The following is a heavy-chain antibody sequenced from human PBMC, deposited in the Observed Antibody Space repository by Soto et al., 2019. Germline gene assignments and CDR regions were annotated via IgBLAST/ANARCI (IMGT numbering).Heavy chain of an antibody. Sequence: SETLSLTCTVSGGSINSYYWTWIRQPPGKGLEWIGYIYYSGSTNYNPSLKSRATISVDTSKNQFTLKLSSATAADTAVYYCARVPWQWLGGYAFDIWGQGTMVTVSS. V-gene: IGHV4-59*01. D-gene: IGHD6-19*01. CDR1: GGSINSYY. CDR3: ARVPWQWLGGYAFDI. CDR2: IYYSGST. J-gene: IGHJ3*02.